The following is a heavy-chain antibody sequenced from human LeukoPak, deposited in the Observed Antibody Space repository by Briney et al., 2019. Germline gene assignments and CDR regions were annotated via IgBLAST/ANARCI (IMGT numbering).Heavy chain of an antibody. V-gene: IGHV4-4*07. CDR3: ARGQWELLRYNYIDV. D-gene: IGHD1-26*01. Sequence: SETLSLTCTVSGGSITSFYWNWIRQPAGKGLGWIGRIDTSGSTNYNPSLKSRVTMSVDTSKNQFSLRLGSVTAADTAVYYCARGQWELLRYNYIDVWGKGTTVTVSS. CDR1: GGSITSFY. CDR2: IDTSGST. J-gene: IGHJ6*03.